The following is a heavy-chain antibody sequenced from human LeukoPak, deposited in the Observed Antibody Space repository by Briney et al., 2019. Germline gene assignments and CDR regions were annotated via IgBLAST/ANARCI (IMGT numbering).Heavy chain of an antibody. CDR3: ARAKVLLWFGELFGSDAFDI. CDR1: GFTFSSYG. CDR2: IWYDGSNK. V-gene: IGHV3-33*01. J-gene: IGHJ3*02. D-gene: IGHD3-10*01. Sequence: GSLRLSCAASGFTFSSYGMHWVRQAPGKGLEWVAVIWYDGSNKYYADSVKGRFTISRDNSKNTLYLQMNSLRAEDTAVYYCARAKVLLWFGELFGSDAFDIWGQGTMVTVSS.